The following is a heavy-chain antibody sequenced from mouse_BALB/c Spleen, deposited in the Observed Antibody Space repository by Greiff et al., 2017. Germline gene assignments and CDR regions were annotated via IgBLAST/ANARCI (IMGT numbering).Heavy chain of an antibody. Sequence: QVQLQQSGPGLVQPSQSLSITCTVSGFSLTSYGVHWVRQSPGKGLEWLGMIWGDGSTDYNSALKSRLSISKDNSKSQVFLKMNSLQTDDTARYYCARGIYYDYVSWFAYWGQGTLVTVSA. CDR3: ARGIYYDYVSWFAY. V-gene: IGHV2-4-1*01. CDR2: IWGDGST. CDR1: GFSLTSYG. J-gene: IGHJ3*01. D-gene: IGHD2-4*01.